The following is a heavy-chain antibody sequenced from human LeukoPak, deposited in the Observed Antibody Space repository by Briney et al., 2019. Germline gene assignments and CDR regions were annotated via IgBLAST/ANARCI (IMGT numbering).Heavy chain of an antibody. CDR3: ARSSLYSSSWTPMYYFDY. J-gene: IGHJ4*02. Sequence: GGSLRLSCAASGFTFSSYSMNWVRQAPGKGLEWVSSISSSGSYIYYADSVKGRFTISRDNAKNSLYLQMNSLRAEDTAVYYCARSSLYSSSWTPMYYFDYWGQGTLVTVSS. CDR1: GFTFSSYS. CDR2: ISSSGSYI. V-gene: IGHV3-21*01. D-gene: IGHD6-13*01.